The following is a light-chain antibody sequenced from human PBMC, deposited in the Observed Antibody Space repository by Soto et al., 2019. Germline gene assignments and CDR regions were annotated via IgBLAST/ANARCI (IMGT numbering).Light chain of an antibody. CDR3: QSYDSSLSGWV. CDR1: SSNIGAGYD. J-gene: IGLJ3*02. Sequence: QPVLTQPPSVSGAPGPRVTISCTGSSSNIGAGYDVHWYQQLPGTAPKLLIYGNINRPSGVPDRFSGSKSGTSASLAITGLQAEDEADYYCQSYDSSLSGWVFGGGTKLTVL. CDR2: GNI. V-gene: IGLV1-40*01.